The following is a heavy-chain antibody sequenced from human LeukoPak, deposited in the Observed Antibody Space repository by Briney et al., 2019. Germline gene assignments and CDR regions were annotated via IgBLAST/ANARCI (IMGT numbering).Heavy chain of an antibody. CDR3: AGPKYCGGDCYHAFDI. D-gene: IGHD2-21*02. V-gene: IGHV3-48*02. CDR1: GFAFSTYS. CDR2: ISSSSSSI. Sequence: GGSLRLSCAASGFAFSTYSMNWVRQAPRKGLEWVSYISSSSSSINYADSVKGRFTISRDNAKNSVYLQMNSLRDDDTAVYYCAGPKYCGGDCYHAFDIWGQGTMVTVSS. J-gene: IGHJ3*02.